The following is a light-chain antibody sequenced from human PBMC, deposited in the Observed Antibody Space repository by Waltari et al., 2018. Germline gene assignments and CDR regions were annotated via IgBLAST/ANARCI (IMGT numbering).Light chain of an antibody. CDR1: DRYVGAYEF. CDR2: EAS. J-gene: IGLJ1*01. Sequence: QSALPQPASVSGSPGQSLTISCPGTDRYVGAYEFASWYRQNPGKAPHLIIYEASNPPAGISNRFSASKSGNTASLTSSWLQAEDKADYYFSSYTTSRAPGVFGTGTRVTVL. V-gene: IGLV2-14*01. CDR3: SSYTTSRAPGV.